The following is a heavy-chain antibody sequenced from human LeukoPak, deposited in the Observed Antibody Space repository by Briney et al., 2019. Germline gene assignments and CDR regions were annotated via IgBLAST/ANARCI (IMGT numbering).Heavy chain of an antibody. D-gene: IGHD5-12*01. V-gene: IGHV4-61*02. CDR3: ARDFRGYSGYDQFDY. Sequence: PSETLSLTCTVSGGSISSGSYYWSWIRQPAGKGLEWIGRIYTSGSTNYNPSLKSRVTISVDTSKNQFSLKLSSVTAADTAVYYCARDFRGYSGYDQFDYWGQGTLATVSS. CDR1: GGSISSGSYY. CDR2: IYTSGST. J-gene: IGHJ4*02.